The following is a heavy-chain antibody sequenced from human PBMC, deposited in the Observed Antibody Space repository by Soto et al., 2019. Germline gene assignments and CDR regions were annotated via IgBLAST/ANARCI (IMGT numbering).Heavy chain of an antibody. J-gene: IGHJ6*02. D-gene: IGHD5-12*01. Sequence: KSSETLSLTCTVSGGSISSGDYYWSWIRQPPGKGLEWIGYIYYSGSTYYNPSLKSRVTISVDTSKNQFSLKLSSVTAADTAVYYCARDQGPNGYSGFPDVWGQGTTVTVSS. CDR2: IYYSGST. CDR3: ARDQGPNGYSGFPDV. V-gene: IGHV4-30-4*01. CDR1: GGSISSGDYY.